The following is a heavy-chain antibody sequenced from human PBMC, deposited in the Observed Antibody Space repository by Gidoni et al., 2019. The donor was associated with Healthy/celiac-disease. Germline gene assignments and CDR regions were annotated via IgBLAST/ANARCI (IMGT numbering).Heavy chain of an antibody. D-gene: IGHD3-10*01. Sequence: QVQLVESGGGVVQPGRSLRLSCAASGFTFSSYGMHWVRQDPGKGLEWVAVIWYDGSNKYYADSVKGRFTISRDNSKNTLYLQMNSLRAEDTAVYYCARDYYYGSGSDTPGDWGQGTLVTVSS. CDR2: IWYDGSNK. CDR1: GFTFSSYG. CDR3: ARDYYYGSGSDTPGD. V-gene: IGHV3-33*01. J-gene: IGHJ4*02.